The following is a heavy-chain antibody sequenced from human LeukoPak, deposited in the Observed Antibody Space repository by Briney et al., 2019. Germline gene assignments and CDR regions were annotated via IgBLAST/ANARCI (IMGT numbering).Heavy chain of an antibody. Sequence: SETLSLTCTVSGGSISSSSYYWGWIRQPPGKGLEWIGSIYYSGSTYYNPSLKSRVTISVDTSKNQFSLKLSSVTAADTAVYYCARVSGYSSGWYYQRYFEYWGQGTLVTVSS. CDR2: IYYSGST. CDR1: GGSISSSSYY. D-gene: IGHD6-19*01. J-gene: IGHJ4*02. V-gene: IGHV4-39*07. CDR3: ARVSGYSSGWYYQRYFEY.